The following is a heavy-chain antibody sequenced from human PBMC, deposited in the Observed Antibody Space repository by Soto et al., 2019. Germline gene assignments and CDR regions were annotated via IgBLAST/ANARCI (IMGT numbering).Heavy chain of an antibody. Sequence: PGGTLTLSCEASGFAFSSYAMHWVRQPPGKGLEWVGVISYDGNYIYNAASMKRLFTISRDNSKNPLYVQVNSLSPEDTALYYCAKGILSATIGPYSMDVWGQGTTVTVSS. CDR1: GFAFSSYA. J-gene: IGHJ6*02. CDR2: ISYDGNYI. CDR3: AKGILSATIGPYSMDV. V-gene: IGHV3-30*18. D-gene: IGHD2-15*01.